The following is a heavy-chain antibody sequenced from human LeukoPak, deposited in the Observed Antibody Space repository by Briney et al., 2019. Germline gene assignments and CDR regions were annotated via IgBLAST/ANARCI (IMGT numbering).Heavy chain of an antibody. Sequence: GGSLRLSCAASGFTFSSYEMNWVRQAPGKGLVWVARIDNDAYSSVYADSVKGRFTISRDNSKNTLYLQMNSLRAEDTAVYYCAKGDLWSPAYWGQGTLVTVSS. CDR1: GFTFSSYE. CDR2: IDNDAYSS. D-gene: IGHD2-21*01. J-gene: IGHJ4*02. CDR3: AKGDLWSPAY. V-gene: IGHV3-23*01.